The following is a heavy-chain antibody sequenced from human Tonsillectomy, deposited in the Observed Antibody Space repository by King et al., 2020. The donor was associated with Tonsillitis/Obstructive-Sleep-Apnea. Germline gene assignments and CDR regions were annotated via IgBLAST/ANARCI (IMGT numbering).Heavy chain of an antibody. J-gene: IGHJ4*02. V-gene: IGHV1-69*09. CDR2: IIPILGIA. D-gene: IGHD3-22*01. CDR3: ARDSYYDSSGYTYFDY. CDR1: GGTFSSYA. Sequence: VQLVESGAEVKKPGSSVKVSCKASGGTFSSYAISWVRQAPGQGLEWMGRIIPILGIANYAQKFQGRVTITADKSTSTAYMELSSLRSEDTAVYYCARDSYYDSSGYTYFDYWGQGTLVTVSS.